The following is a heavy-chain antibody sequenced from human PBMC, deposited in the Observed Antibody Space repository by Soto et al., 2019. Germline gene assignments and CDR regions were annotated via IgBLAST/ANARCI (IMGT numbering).Heavy chain of an antibody. Sequence: SETLSLTCTVSGGSISTSYYYWGWIRQSPGKGLEWIGAIYYTGTTYYNPPLQSRAIISVDTSKNQFSLKMSSVTAADTAVYFCARQAGAFGYYMDVWGKGPTVTVSS. D-gene: IGHD3-16*01. CDR3: ARQAGAFGYYMDV. CDR1: GGSISTSYYY. CDR2: IYYTGTT. V-gene: IGHV4-39*01. J-gene: IGHJ6*03.